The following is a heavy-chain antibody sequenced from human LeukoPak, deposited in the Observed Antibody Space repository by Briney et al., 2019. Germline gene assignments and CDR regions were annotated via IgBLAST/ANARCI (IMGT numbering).Heavy chain of an antibody. D-gene: IGHD1-1*01. CDR1: GGSFSGYY. Sequence: SETLSLTCAVYGGSFSGYYWSWIRQPPGKGLEWIGEINHSGSTNYSPSLKSRVTISVDTSKNQSSLKLSSVTAADTAVYYCARGSGTTLGSYYYYYYYMDVWGKGTTVTVSS. J-gene: IGHJ6*03. CDR2: INHSGST. V-gene: IGHV4-34*01. CDR3: ARGSGTTLGSYYYYYYYMDV.